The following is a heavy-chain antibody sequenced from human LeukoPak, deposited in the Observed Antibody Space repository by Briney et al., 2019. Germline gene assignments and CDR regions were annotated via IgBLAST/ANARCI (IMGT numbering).Heavy chain of an antibody. CDR1: GYTFTSHN. Sequence: ASVKVSCKASGYTFTSHNITWVRQAPGQGLEWVGWISAYNGRTNYAQEFQGRVTMTIDTSTTTAYMDLRSLTSDDTAIYYCTKGGAMAATVDFWGQGTLVTVSS. V-gene: IGHV1-18*01. CDR2: ISAYNGRT. CDR3: TKGGAMAATVDF. J-gene: IGHJ4*02. D-gene: IGHD1-26*01.